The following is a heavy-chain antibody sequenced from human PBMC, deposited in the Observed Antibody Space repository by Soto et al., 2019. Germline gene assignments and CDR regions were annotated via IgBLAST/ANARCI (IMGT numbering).Heavy chain of an antibody. CDR3: ARVRPYNWNDVFDY. CDR1: GYTFTSYG. J-gene: IGHJ4*02. V-gene: IGHV1-18*01. CDR2: ISAYNGNT. Sequence: ASVKVSCKASGYTFTSYGISWVRQAPGQGLEWMGWISAYNGNTNYAQKLQGRVTMTTDTSTSTAYMELRSLRSDDTAVYYCARVRPYNWNDVFDYWGQGTLVTVSS. D-gene: IGHD1-20*01.